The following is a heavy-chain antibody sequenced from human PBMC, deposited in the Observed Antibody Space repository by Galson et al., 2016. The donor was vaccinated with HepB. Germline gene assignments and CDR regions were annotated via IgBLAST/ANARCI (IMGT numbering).Heavy chain of an antibody. V-gene: IGHV3-48*02. D-gene: IGHD1-14*01. CDR2: ISSGSSAI. CDR3: ARDGNHGYDMDY. Sequence: SLRLSCAASGFTFSAHYMDWVRQAPGEGLEWVSYISSGSSAIYYADSVMGRFTISRDNDKNSLYLEMNSLRDEDTAIYFCARDGNHGYDMDYWGQGTLVTVSS. J-gene: IGHJ4*02. CDR1: GFTFSAHY.